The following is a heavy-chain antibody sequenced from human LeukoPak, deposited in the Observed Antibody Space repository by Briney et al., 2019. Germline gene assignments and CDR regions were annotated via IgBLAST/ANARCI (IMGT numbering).Heavy chain of an antibody. J-gene: IGHJ4*02. Sequence: GGSLRLSCAASGFTFSSYSMNWVRQAPGKGLEWVSSISSSSSYIYYADSVKGRFTISRDNAKNSLYLQMNSLRAEDTAVYYCARVVPYYYDSSGYSEFDYWGQGTLVTVSS. CDR2: ISSSSSYI. D-gene: IGHD3-22*01. CDR3: ARVVPYYYDSSGYSEFDY. CDR1: GFTFSSYS. V-gene: IGHV3-21*01.